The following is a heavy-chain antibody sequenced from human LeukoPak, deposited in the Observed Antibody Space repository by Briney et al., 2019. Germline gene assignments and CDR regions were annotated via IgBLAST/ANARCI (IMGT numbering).Heavy chain of an antibody. CDR3: ARWFGDV. J-gene: IGHJ4*02. D-gene: IGHD3-10*01. V-gene: IGHV4-61*02. Sequence: SETLSLTCTVSGGSISSGSYSWSWIRQPAGKGLEWIGRIYTSGSTNYNPSLKSRVTISVDTSKKQFFLKLSSVTAADTAVYYCARWFGDVWGQGTLVTVSS. CDR2: IYTSGST. CDR1: GGSISSGSYS.